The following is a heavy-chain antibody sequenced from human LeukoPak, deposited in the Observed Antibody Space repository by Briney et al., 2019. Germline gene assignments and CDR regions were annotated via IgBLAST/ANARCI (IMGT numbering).Heavy chain of an antibody. J-gene: IGHJ6*03. CDR3: ARDESMTTVTNYYYYYYMDV. CDR2: IYTSGST. D-gene: IGHD4-17*01. Sequence: SETLSLTCTVSGGSISSYYWSWIRQSAGKGLEWIGRIYTSGSTNYNPSLKSRVTMSVDTSKNQFSLKLSSVTAADTAVYYCARDESMTTVTNYYYYYYMDVWGKGTTVTVSS. V-gene: IGHV4-4*07. CDR1: GGSISSYY.